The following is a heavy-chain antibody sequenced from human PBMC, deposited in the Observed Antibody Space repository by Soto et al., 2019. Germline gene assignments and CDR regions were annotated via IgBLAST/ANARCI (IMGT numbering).Heavy chain of an antibody. J-gene: IGHJ4*03. CDR1: GYTFTSDG. Sequence: ASVKVSCKAAGYTFTSDGISWGRQAPGQGLEWMGWISAYNGNTNYAQKLQGRVTMTTDTSTSTAYMELRSLRSDDTATYYCAHRVYDRISSWDVGFFDYWGHGTLVTVSS. D-gene: IGHD3-22*01. CDR2: ISAYNGNT. CDR3: AHRVYDRISSWDVGFFDY. V-gene: IGHV1-18*01.